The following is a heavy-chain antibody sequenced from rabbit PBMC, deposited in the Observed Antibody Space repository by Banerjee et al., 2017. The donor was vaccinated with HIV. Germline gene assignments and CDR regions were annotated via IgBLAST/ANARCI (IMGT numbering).Heavy chain of an antibody. CDR1: GFSFISNYY. CDR2: IDSGSSGFT. Sequence: QSLEESGGGLVKPGGTLTITCTVSGFSFISNYYMCWVRQAPGKGLEWIACIDSGSSGFTYFASWAKGRFTISKTSSTTVTLQMTSLTAADTATYFCARDSGSSFSSYGMDLRGQGTLVTVS. V-gene: IGHV1S40*01. D-gene: IGHD8-1*01. CDR3: ARDSGSSFSSYGMDL. J-gene: IGHJ3*01.